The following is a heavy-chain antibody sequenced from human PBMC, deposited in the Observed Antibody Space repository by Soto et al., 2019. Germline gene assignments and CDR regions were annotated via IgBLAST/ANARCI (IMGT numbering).Heavy chain of an antibody. V-gene: IGHV3-33*01. CDR3: AFYCSADYGTGNYFGWLAP. Sequence: KGLEWVAVIWYDGSKKYYADSVKGRFTISRDNSENTLYLQMNSLRAEDTAVYYCAFYCSADYGTGNYFGWLAPWGNGTPVPVS. J-gene: IGHJ5*02. D-gene: IGHD3-10*01. CDR2: IWYDGSKK.